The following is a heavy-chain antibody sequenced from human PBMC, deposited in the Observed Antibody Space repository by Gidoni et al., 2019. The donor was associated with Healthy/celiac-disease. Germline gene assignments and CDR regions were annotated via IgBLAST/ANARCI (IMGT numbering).Heavy chain of an antibody. Sequence: EVQLVESGGGLVKPGGSLRLSCAASGFTFISYSMNWVRQAPGKGLEWVSSISSSSSYIYYADSVKDRFTISRDNAKNSLYLQMNSLRAEDTAVYYCARDRSSGWSDDAFDIWGQGTMVTVSS. CDR1: GFTFISYS. D-gene: IGHD6-19*01. J-gene: IGHJ3*02. CDR2: ISSSSSYI. V-gene: IGHV3-21*01. CDR3: ARDRSSGWSDDAFDI.